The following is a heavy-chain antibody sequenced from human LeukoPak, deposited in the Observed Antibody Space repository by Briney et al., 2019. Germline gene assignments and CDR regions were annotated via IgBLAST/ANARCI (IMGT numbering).Heavy chain of an antibody. V-gene: IGHV4-30-4*08. CDR3: ARVWPGTEVEY. D-gene: IGHD3/OR15-3a*01. Sequence: PSQTLSLTCTVSGGSISSGDYYWSWIRQPPGKGLEWIGYIYYSGSTYYNPSPKSRVTISVDTSKNQFSLKLSSVTATDTAVYYCARVWPGTEVEYWGQGTLVTVSS. CDR1: GGSISSGDYY. J-gene: IGHJ4*02. CDR2: IYYSGST.